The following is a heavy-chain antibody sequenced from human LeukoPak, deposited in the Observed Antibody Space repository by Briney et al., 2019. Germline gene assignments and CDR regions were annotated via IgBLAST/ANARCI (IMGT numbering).Heavy chain of an antibody. CDR2: IRGSGGGT. Sequence: PGGSLRLSCAASGFTFSSYAMSWVRQAPGKGLEWVSTIRGSGGGTYYADSVKGRFTISRDNSKNTLYLQMNSLRAEDTAVYYCAKCGDYGDYYYYGMDVWGQGTTVTVSS. CDR3: AKCGDYGDYYYYGMDV. J-gene: IGHJ6*02. CDR1: GFTFSSYA. V-gene: IGHV3-23*01. D-gene: IGHD4-17*01.